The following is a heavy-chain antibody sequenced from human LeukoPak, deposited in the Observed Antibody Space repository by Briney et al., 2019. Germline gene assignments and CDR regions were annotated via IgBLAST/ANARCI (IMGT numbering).Heavy chain of an antibody. Sequence: PGGSLRLSCAASGFTFSSYWIHWVRQAPGKGLVWVSRITSDGRSTSYADSVKGRFTISRDNAKNTLYLQMNSLGAGDTAVYYCARGSNRSGYYYSFDYWGHGTLVTVSS. CDR3: ARGSNRSGYYYSFDY. CDR2: ITSDGRST. D-gene: IGHD3-22*01. CDR1: GFTFSSYW. J-gene: IGHJ4*01. V-gene: IGHV3-74*01.